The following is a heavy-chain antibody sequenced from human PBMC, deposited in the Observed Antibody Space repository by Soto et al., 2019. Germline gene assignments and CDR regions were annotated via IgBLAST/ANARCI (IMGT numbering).Heavy chain of an antibody. CDR1: GGSFSGYY. CDR2: INDRGSI. Sequence: QVQLQQWGAGPLRPLETLSLTCGVSGGSFSGYYWAWIRQSPGKGLEWIGEINDRGSINYNPSLKSRVSISVDTSKNHYSLNLRSVTSADTAVYYFARESHDILTGPPWVWYFDLWGRGTLVTVSS. D-gene: IGHD3-9*01. J-gene: IGHJ2*01. V-gene: IGHV4-34*01. CDR3: ARESHDILTGPPWVWYFDL.